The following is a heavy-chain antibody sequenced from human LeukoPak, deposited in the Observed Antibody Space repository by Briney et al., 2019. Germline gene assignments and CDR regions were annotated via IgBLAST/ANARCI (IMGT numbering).Heavy chain of an antibody. CDR3: ARNPNWNYVRDAFDI. J-gene: IGHJ3*02. V-gene: IGHV1-2*02. CDR2: INPNSGGT. CDR1: GGTFSSYA. Sequence: ASVKVSCKASGGTFSSYAISWVRQAPGQGLEWMGWINPNSGGTNYAQKFQGRVTMTRDTSISTAYMELSRLRSDDTAVYYCARNPNWNYVRDAFDIWGQGTMVTVSS. D-gene: IGHD1-7*01.